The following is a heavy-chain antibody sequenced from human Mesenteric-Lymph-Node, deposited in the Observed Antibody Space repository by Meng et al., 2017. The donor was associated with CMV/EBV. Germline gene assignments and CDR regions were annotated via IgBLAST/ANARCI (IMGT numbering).Heavy chain of an antibody. Sequence: GGSLRLSCAASAFSFSGYGMHWVRQAPGKGLDWVAFIRYDGNNEYYADSVKGRFTISRDNSKNTLYLQMNSLKTEDTALYYCATQRSTDYYFDYWGQGTLVTSPQ. D-gene: IGHD3/OR15-3a*01. J-gene: IGHJ4*02. CDR2: IRYDGNNE. V-gene: IGHV3-30*02. CDR1: AFSFSGYG. CDR3: ATQRSTDYYFDY.